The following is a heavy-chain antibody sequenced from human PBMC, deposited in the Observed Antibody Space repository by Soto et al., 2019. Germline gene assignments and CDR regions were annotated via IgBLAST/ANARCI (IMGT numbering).Heavy chain of an antibody. V-gene: IGHV4-31*03. CDR3: ARRSGGYSSGQFDY. D-gene: IGHD5-18*01. Sequence: QVQLQESGPGLVKPSQTLSLTCTVSGGSISGGGYYWTWIRQHPGKGLEWIGYIYYSGSTYYNPSLKSRVTISVDTSMNQFSLKLSSVTAADTAVYYCARRSGGYSSGQFDYWGQGTLVTVSS. CDR2: IYYSGST. CDR1: GGSISGGGYY. J-gene: IGHJ4*02.